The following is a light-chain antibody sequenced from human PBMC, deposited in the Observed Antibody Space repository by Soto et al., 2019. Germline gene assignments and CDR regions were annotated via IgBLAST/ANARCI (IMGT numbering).Light chain of an antibody. Sequence: QSALTQPPSASGSPGQSVTISCTGSSSDVGGYNYVSWYKHHPGKAPKLMIYEVSERPSGVPDRFSGSKSGNTASLTVSGLQADDEADYYCSSYAGSNNLVFGGGTKLTVL. V-gene: IGLV2-8*01. CDR2: EVS. CDR1: SSDVGGYNY. J-gene: IGLJ2*01. CDR3: SSYAGSNNLV.